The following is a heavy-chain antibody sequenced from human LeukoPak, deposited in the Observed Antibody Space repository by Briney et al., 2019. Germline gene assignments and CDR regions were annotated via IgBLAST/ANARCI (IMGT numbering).Heavy chain of an antibody. CDR3: ARAGWYCSGGSCLVDWFDP. CDR1: GYTFTGYY. J-gene: IGHJ5*02. D-gene: IGHD2-15*01. Sequence: ASVKVSCKASGYTFTGYYMHWVRQAPGQGLEWMGWINPNSGGTNYAQKFQGRVTMTRDTSISTAYMGLSRLRSDDTAVYYCARAGWYCSGGSCLVDWFDPWGQGTLVTVSS. CDR2: INPNSGGT. V-gene: IGHV1-2*02.